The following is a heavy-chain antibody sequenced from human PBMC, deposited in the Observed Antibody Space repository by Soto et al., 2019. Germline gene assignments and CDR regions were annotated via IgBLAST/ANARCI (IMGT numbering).Heavy chain of an antibody. V-gene: IGHV3-48*04. D-gene: IGHD3-9*01. CDR1: GFTFSSYS. J-gene: IGHJ4*02. CDR2: IFVTSAPI. Sequence: GGSLRLSCVASGFTFSSYSMVWVRQAPGKGLEWVSYIFVTSAPIYYADSVKGRFTVSRDNAKNSLFLLMNSLRAEDTAVHYCARDKDWAIDYWGQGTQVTDSS. CDR3: ARDKDWAIDY.